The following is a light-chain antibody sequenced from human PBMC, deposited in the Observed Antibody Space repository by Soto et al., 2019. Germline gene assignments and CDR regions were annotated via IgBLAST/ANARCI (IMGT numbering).Light chain of an antibody. Sequence: EIVLTQSPGTLSLSPGDRATLSCRASQSLSRSSLAWYQQKPGRAPRLLIYCASSRATGIPDRFSGSGSGTNFTLTISRLEPEDFAVYYCQQYGSSPRTFGQGTKVEIK. J-gene: IGKJ1*01. CDR2: CAS. V-gene: IGKV3-20*01. CDR3: QQYGSSPRT. CDR1: QSLSRSS.